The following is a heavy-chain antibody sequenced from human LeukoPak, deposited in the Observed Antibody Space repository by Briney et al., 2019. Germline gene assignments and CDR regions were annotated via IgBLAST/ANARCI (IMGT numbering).Heavy chain of an antibody. CDR2: INPNSDGT. CDR1: GYTFTAYY. CDR3: ARPQDHGGNVENFNI. D-gene: IGHD4-23*01. Sequence: GASVKVSCKASGYTFTAYYVHWVRQAPGQGLEWMGWINPNSDGTNYALKFRGRVTMTRDTPIGTASMELSRLISDDTAVYYCARPQDHGGNVENFNIWGQGTMVTVSS. V-gene: IGHV1-2*02. J-gene: IGHJ3*02.